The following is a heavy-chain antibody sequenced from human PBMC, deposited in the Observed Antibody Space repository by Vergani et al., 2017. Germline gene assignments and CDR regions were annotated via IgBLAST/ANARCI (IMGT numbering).Heavy chain of an antibody. CDR2: VDPEDGET. Sequence: EVQLVQSGAEVKKPGAKMKISCKVSGYTFTDHYMHWVKQAPGKGLAWMGLVDPEDGETIYAEKFKGRVTIAADTSTDTAHLELSSLRSEDTAVYYCATPQTVTTGGMEVWGQGTTVIVSS. D-gene: IGHD4-17*01. CDR3: ATPQTVTTGGMEV. V-gene: IGHV1-69-2*01. CDR1: GYTFTDHY. J-gene: IGHJ6*02.